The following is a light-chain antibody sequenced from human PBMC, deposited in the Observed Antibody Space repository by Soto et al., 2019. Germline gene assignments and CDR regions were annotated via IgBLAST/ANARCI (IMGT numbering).Light chain of an antibody. V-gene: IGKV4-1*01. CDR1: QRVLSSSNNKTY. CDR2: CAS. CDR3: QQYYSTPRL. Sequence: VMTHPPYAPPFSLGERATINSKSSQRVLSSSNNKTYLAWYQQKPGQPPKLLIYCASTRESGVPDRFSGSGSGTDFTLTISSLQAEDVAVYYCQQYYSTPRLFGPGTKVDIK. J-gene: IGKJ3*01.